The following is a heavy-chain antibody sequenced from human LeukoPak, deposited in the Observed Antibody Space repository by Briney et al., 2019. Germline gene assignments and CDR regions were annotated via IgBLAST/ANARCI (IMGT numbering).Heavy chain of an antibody. CDR2: IYYSGST. CDR3: ARGSLPHYYGLGSESSNDY. J-gene: IGHJ4*02. CDR1: GGSISSYY. V-gene: IGHV4-59*01. D-gene: IGHD3-10*01. Sequence: KPSETLSLTCTVSGGSISSYYWSWIRQPPGKGLEWIGYIYYSGSTNYNPSLKSRVTISVDTSKNQFSLKLSSVTAADTAVYYCARGSLPHYYGLGSESSNDYWGQGTLVTVSS.